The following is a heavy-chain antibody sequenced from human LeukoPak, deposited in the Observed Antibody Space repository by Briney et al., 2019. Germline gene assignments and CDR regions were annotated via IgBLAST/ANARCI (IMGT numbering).Heavy chain of an antibody. J-gene: IGHJ6*03. CDR1: GFTFSSYA. D-gene: IGHD1-26*01. CDR3: AKTLYSGSYYYYYYCMDA. CDR2: ISYDGSNK. V-gene: IGHV3-30*04. Sequence: GGSLRLSCAASGFTFSSYAMHWVRQAPGKGLEWVAVISYDGSNKYYADSVKGRFTISRDNSKNTLYLQMNSLRAEDTAVYYCAKTLYSGSYYYYYYCMDAWGKGTTVTVSS.